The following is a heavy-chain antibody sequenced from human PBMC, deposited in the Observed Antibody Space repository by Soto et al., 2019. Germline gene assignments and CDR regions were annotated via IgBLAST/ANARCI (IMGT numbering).Heavy chain of an antibody. CDR1: GYTLTELS. J-gene: IGHJ4*02. CDR3: ATDLSPVITVHNY. V-gene: IGHV1-24*01. Sequence: QVQLVQSGAEVKKPGASVKVSCKVSGYTLTELSMHWVRQAPGKGLEWMGGFDPEDGKTIYAQKFPGRVTMTEDTSTDTAYMDVSSPRSEDTAVYYCATDLSPVITVHNYWGQGTLVTVSS. D-gene: IGHD6-19*01. CDR2: FDPEDGKT.